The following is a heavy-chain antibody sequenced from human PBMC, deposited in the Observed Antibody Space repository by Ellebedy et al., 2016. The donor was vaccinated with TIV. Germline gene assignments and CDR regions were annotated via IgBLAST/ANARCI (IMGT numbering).Heavy chain of an antibody. J-gene: IGHJ4*02. CDR3: ARDVCTGLTCYLDH. CDR1: GFSFSSYA. D-gene: IGHD2-8*02. Sequence: GESLKISCAASGFSFSSYAMHWVRQAPGKGLEWVAVISYDGDKKYYGDSVKGRFTISRDSSKSTLDLQMNSLSPEGTAVYYCARDVCTGLTCYLDHWGQGTLVTVSP. V-gene: IGHV3-30-3*01. CDR2: ISYDGDKK.